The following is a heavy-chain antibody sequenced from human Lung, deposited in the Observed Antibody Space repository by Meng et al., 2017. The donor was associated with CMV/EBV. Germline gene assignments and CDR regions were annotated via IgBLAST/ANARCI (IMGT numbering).Heavy chain of an antibody. CDR1: GFTVSSNY. D-gene: IGHD1-26*01. Sequence: GGSLRLPFPASGFTVSSNYLSWVRQAPGKGLEWVSVVYSGGSTYYTDSVKGRFTISRDNSKKTLYLQMNSQRAADTAVYYCAREMELRFDYWGQGTLVTVSS. J-gene: IGHJ4*02. CDR3: AREMELRFDY. V-gene: IGHV3-53*05. CDR2: VYSGGST.